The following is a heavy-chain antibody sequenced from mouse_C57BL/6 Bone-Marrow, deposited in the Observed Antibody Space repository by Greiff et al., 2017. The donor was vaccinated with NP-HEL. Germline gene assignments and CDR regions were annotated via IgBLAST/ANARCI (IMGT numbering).Heavy chain of an antibody. CDR3: ARGYKYFDY. CDR2: IYPGSGST. CDR1: ANTSPGYW. V-gene: IGHV1-55*01. Sequence: QVQLQQPGAKLLKPGAPVKRSGRALANTSPGYWITGGKQRPGQGLEWIGDIYPGSGSTNYNEKFKSKATLTVDTSSSTAYMQLGSLTSEDSAVYYCARGYKYFDYWGQGTTLTVSS. J-gene: IGHJ2*01. D-gene: IGHD1-3*01.